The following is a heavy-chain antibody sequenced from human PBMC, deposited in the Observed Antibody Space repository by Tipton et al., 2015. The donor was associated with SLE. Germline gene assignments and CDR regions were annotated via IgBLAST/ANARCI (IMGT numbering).Heavy chain of an antibody. D-gene: IGHD4-17*01. V-gene: IGHV4-38-2*01. CDR3: ARVDYGDEDYYYYGMDV. CDR2: IYHSGGT. CDR1: VYSISSGYY. J-gene: IGHJ6*02. Sequence: TLSLTCAVSVYSISSGYYWGWIRQPPGKGMEWIGSIYHSGGTYYNPSLKSRVTISEDTSKNQFSLKLSSVTAADTAGYYCARVDYGDEDYYYYGMDVWGHGSTFTVS.